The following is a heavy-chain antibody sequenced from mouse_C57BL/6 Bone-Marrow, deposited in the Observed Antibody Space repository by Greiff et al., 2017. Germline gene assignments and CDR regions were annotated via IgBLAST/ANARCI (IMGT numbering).Heavy chain of an antibody. Sequence: EVKLVESGGDLVKPGGSLKLSCAASGFTFSSYGMPWVRQTPDPRLAWVATICSGGSYTYYPDSVKGRVTISRDNAKNTLYLQMSSLKSEDTAMYYCARQCTTVRFAYWGQGTLVTVSA. CDR3: ARQCTTVRFAY. CDR1: GFTFSSYG. J-gene: IGHJ3*01. D-gene: IGHD1-1*01. CDR2: ICSGGSYT. V-gene: IGHV5-6*01.